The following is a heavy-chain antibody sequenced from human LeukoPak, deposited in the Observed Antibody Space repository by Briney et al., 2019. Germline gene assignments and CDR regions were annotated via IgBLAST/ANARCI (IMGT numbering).Heavy chain of an antibody. V-gene: IGHV3-30*15. Sequence: PGGSLRLSCAAFRFTFSYYAMHWVRQAPGKGLEWVAVISYGGNTHYYADSVKGRFTISRDNSKNTLFLQMSSLRAEDTAVYYCARGGYYDYAWGTYRSFSLDYWGQGTLVTVSS. CDR3: ARGGYYDYAWGTYRSFSLDY. D-gene: IGHD3-16*02. CDR2: ISYGGNTH. J-gene: IGHJ4*02. CDR1: RFTFSYYA.